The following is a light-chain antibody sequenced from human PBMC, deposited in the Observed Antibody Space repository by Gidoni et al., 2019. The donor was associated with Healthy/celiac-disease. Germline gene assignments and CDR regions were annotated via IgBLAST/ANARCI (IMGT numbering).Light chain of an antibody. V-gene: IGKV1-33*01. CDR3: QQYDNLPIT. Sequence: DIQMTQSPSSLSASVGDRVTITCQASQDISNYLNWYQQKPGKAPKRLIYDASNLETGVPSRFSGSGSGTDFTFTISSLQPEDIATDYCQQYDNLPITFGQGTRLEIK. CDR1: QDISNY. J-gene: IGKJ5*01. CDR2: DAS.